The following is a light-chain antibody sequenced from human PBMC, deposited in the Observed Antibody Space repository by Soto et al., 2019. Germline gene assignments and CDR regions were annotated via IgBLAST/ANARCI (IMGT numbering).Light chain of an antibody. J-gene: IGLJ1*01. V-gene: IGLV2-14*03. Sequence: QSALTPPASVSGSPGQSITISQTGTSSDIGGYNYVSWYQQHPGKVPKLIIYDVSNRPSGVSNRFSGSKSGNAASLTISGLQAEDEADYYCSSYTSTSSLYVFGTGTKVTVL. CDR2: DVS. CDR1: SSDIGGYNY. CDR3: SSYTSTSSLYV.